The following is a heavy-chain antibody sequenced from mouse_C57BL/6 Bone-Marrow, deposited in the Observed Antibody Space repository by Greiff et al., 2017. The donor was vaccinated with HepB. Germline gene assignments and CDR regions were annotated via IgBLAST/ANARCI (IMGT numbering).Heavy chain of an antibody. J-gene: IGHJ1*03. CDR3: ASGYYYGSSPWYFDV. V-gene: IGHV5-17*01. CDR2: ISSGSSTI. D-gene: IGHD1-1*01. CDR1: GFTFSDYG. Sequence: EVQVVESGGGLVKPGGSLKLSCAASGFTFSDYGMHWVRQAPEKGLEWVAYISSGSSTIYYADTVKGRFTISRDNAKNTLFLQMTSLRSEDTAMYYCASGYYYGSSPWYFDVWGTGTTVTVSS.